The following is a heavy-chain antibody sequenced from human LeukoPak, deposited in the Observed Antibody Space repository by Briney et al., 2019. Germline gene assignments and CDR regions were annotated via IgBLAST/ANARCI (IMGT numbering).Heavy chain of an antibody. V-gene: IGHV1-3*01. CDR3: ARDSISYYDSGGYYYGY. CDR1: GYTFTSYA. CDR2: MNAGNGNT. Sequence: ASVKVSCKASGYTFTSYAMHWVRQAPGQRLEWMGWMNAGNGNTKYSQKFQGRVTITRDTSASTAYMELSSLRSEDTAVYYCARDSISYYDSGGYYYGYWGQGTLVTVSS. D-gene: IGHD3-22*01. J-gene: IGHJ4*02.